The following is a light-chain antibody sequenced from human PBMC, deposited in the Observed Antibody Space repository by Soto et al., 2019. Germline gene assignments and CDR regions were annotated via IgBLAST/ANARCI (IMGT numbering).Light chain of an antibody. CDR2: GAS. Sequence: EIVLTQSPATLSVSPGERATLSCRASQSVSRNLAWYQQKPGQAPRLLIYGASTRATGIPVRFSGSGSGTDFTLTISSLQSEDFAVYYCHQYNNWPPDTFGQGTKVDIK. CDR3: HQYNNWPPDT. CDR1: QSVSRN. J-gene: IGKJ2*01. V-gene: IGKV3-15*01.